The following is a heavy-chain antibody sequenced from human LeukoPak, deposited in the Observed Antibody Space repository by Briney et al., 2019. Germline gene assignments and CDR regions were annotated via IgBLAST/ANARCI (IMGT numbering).Heavy chain of an antibody. Sequence: GESQKISCKGSGYSFTTYWIGWVRQMPGKGLEWMGFIYPGDSDTRYSPSFQGQVTFSADKSISTAYLQWSSLKASDTAMYYCARTSGDNDGNALYFDYWGQGTLVTVSS. V-gene: IGHV5-51*01. CDR2: IYPGDSDT. CDR3: ARTSGDNDGNALYFDY. J-gene: IGHJ4*02. CDR1: GYSFTTYW. D-gene: IGHD4-23*01.